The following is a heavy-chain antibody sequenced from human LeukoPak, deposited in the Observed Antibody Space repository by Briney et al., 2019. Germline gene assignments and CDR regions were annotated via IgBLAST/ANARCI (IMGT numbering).Heavy chain of an antibody. J-gene: IGHJ4*02. CDR2: ISWNSGSI. CDR1: GLTFDDYA. V-gene: IGHV3-9*03. D-gene: IGHD2-2*01. CDR3: AKSLSRYCSSTSCFGGFDY. Sequence: PGGSLRLSCAASGLTFDDYAMHWVRQAPGKGLEWVSGISWNSGSIGYADSVKGRFTISRDNAKNSLYLQMNSLRAEDMALYYCAKSLSRYCSSTSCFGGFDYWGQGTLVTVSS.